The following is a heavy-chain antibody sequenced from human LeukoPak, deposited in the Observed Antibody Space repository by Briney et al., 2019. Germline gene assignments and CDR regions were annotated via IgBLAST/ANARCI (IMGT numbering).Heavy chain of an antibody. CDR3: ARETTVGWFDP. CDR2: VSAYNGNT. V-gene: IGHV1-18*01. CDR1: GYTFTSYG. J-gene: IGHJ5*02. D-gene: IGHD4-23*01. Sequence: ASVKVSCKASGYTFTSYGISWVRQAPGRGLEWMGWVSAYNGNTNYAQELQGRVTMTTDTSTSTAYMELRSLRSDDTAVYYCARETTVGWFDPWGQGTLVTVSS.